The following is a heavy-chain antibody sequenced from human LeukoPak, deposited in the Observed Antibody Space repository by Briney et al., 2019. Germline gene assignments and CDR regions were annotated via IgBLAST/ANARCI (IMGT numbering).Heavy chain of an antibody. CDR1: GDSMTSSNHY. CDR2: IYYGGST. J-gene: IGHJ6*02. CDR3: ARRSHCTGDSCYPV. Sequence: SETLSLTCTVSGDSMTSSNHYWVWIRQPPGKGLEWIGSIYYGGSTYYNPSLKSRVTMSQDTSKNQFSLKVNTVTAADTAVYHCARRSHCTGDSCYPVWGQGTTVTVSS. V-gene: IGHV4-39*01. D-gene: IGHD2-15*01.